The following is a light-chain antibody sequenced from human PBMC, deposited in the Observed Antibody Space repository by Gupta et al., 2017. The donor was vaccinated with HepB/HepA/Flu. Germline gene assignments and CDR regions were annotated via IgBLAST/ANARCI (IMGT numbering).Light chain of an antibody. V-gene: IGLV3-21*03. Sequence: SYVLTQPPSVSVAPAKTASITCGGNNMGTKSVHWYQQKPGQAPVLVLYDDNDRPSGIPVRFSSSNSGNTATLTINRVEAGDEADYYCQVWDSSSDHVIFGGGTKLTVL. CDR1: NMGTKS. CDR2: DDN. J-gene: IGLJ2*01. CDR3: QVWDSSSDHVI.